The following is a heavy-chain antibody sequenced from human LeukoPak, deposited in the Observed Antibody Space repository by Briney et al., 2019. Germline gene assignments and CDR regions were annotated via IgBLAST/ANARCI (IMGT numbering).Heavy chain of an antibody. Sequence: GGSLRLSCAASGFTFSSYGMHWVRQAPGKGLVWVSRINTDGSSTSYADSVKGRFTISRDNAKNTLYLQMNSLRAEDTAVYYCARGRGGYCSSTSCDVGNWFDPWGQGTLVTVSS. CDR3: ARGRGGYCSSTSCDVGNWFDP. CDR1: GFTFSSYG. J-gene: IGHJ5*02. D-gene: IGHD2-2*01. CDR2: INTDGSST. V-gene: IGHV3-74*01.